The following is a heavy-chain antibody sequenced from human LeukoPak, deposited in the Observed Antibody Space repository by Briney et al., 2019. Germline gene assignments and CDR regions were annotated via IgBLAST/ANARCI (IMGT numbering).Heavy chain of an antibody. CDR3: ARWYYDSSGYRYFDH. V-gene: IGHV4-31*03. Sequence: SETLSLTCTVSGGSISSGGYYGNWIRQHPGKGLEWIGYIYYSGNTYYNPSLKSRVTISVDTSKNQFSLKLSSVTAADTAVYYCARWYYDSSGYRYFDHWGQGTLVTVSS. CDR1: GGSISSGGYY. J-gene: IGHJ4*02. CDR2: IYYSGNT. D-gene: IGHD3-22*01.